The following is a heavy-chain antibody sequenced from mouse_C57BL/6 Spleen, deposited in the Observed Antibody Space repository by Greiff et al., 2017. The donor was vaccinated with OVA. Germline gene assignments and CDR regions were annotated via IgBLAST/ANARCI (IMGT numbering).Heavy chain of an antibody. CDR3: ARRGHYGYDYGYAMDY. CDR2: INPSTGGT. CDR1: GYSFTGYY. Sequence: EVKVVESGPELVKPGASVKISCKASGYSFTGYYMNWVKQSPEKSLEWIGEINPSTGGTTYNQKFKAKATLTVDKSSSTAYMQLKSLTSEDSAVYYCARRGHYGYDYGYAMDYWGQGTSVTVSS. V-gene: IGHV1-42*01. J-gene: IGHJ4*01. D-gene: IGHD2-2*01.